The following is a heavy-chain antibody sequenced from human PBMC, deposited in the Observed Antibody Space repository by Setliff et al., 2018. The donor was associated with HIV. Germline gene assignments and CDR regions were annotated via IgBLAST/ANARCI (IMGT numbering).Heavy chain of an antibody. CDR3: VKDKRYSSSWFDC. CDR1: GFTFSTYA. Sequence: GGSLRLSCAASGFTFSTYAMGWVRQAPGKGLEWVSTIGAVGGPTHYAESVKGRFTISKDNSKNTLYLQMSSLRAEDTAVYYCVKDKRYSSSWFDCWGQGTLVTVSS. J-gene: IGHJ4*02. D-gene: IGHD6-13*01. CDR2: IGAVGGPT. V-gene: IGHV3-23*01.